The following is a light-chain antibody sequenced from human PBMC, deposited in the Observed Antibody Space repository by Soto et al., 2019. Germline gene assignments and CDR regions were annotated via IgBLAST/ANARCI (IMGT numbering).Light chain of an antibody. J-gene: IGLJ1*01. CDR1: SSNIGSNT. V-gene: IGLV1-44*01. CDR2: SNT. CDR3: AAWDDSLNGHV. Sequence: QLVLTQPPSASGTPGQRVTISCSGSSSNIGSNTGNWYQQLPGTAPKLLIYSNTQRPSGVPDRFSGSKSGTSASLAISGLQSEDEADYYCAAWDDSLNGHVFGAGTKVTVL.